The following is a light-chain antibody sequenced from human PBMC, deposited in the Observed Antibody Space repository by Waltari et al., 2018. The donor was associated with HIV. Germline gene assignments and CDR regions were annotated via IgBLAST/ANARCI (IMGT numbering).Light chain of an antibody. J-gene: IGKJ2*01. Sequence: DIQMTQPPSTLSASVGDRVTITCRASQSSSSWLAWYQQKPGRAPKLLIYKASNLEGGVPSRFRGSGSGTEFTLTTSSLQPDDFATYFCQQYNSYPYTFGQGTKLEI. V-gene: IGKV1-5*03. CDR2: KAS. CDR1: QSSSSW. CDR3: QQYNSYPYT.